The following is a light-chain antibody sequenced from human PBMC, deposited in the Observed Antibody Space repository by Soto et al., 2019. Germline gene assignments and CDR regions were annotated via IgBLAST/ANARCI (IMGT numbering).Light chain of an antibody. CDR2: KAS. CDR3: QQYASYPWT. CDR1: QSINSW. Sequence: DIQMTQSPPTLSASVGDRVTITCRASQSINSWLAWYQQMPGKAPKVLIDKASSLQSGVPSRFSGSGSGTEFTLTISSLRPDDSATYYCQQYASYPWTFGQGTEVEIK. V-gene: IGKV1-5*03. J-gene: IGKJ1*01.